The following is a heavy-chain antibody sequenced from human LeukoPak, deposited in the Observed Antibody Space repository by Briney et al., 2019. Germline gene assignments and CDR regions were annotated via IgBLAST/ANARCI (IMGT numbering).Heavy chain of an antibody. Sequence: SVKVSCKASGGTFSSYAISWVRQAPGQGLEWMGGIIPIFGTANYAQKFQGRVTITADKSTSTAYMELSSLRSEDTAVYYCAKSKRGSSWQNFYYYYMDVWGKGTTVIISS. CDR2: IIPIFGTA. J-gene: IGHJ6*03. CDR1: GGTFSSYA. V-gene: IGHV1-69*06. CDR3: AKSKRGSSWQNFYYYYMDV. D-gene: IGHD6-13*01.